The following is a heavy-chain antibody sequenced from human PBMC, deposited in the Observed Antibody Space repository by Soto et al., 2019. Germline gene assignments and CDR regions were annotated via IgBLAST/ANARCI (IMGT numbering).Heavy chain of an antibody. Sequence: QVQLVQSGAEVKKPGSSVKVSCKASGGTFSTYAIDWVRQAPGQGREWMGGIIPLFGTAKYAQNFQGRITITADESTNTAYMELRSLRSQDTAVYYCARGVHYDSSGYYYFYWGQGTLVTVSS. CDR3: ARGVHYDSSGYYYFY. J-gene: IGHJ4*02. D-gene: IGHD3-22*01. CDR2: IIPLFGTA. CDR1: GGTFSTYA. V-gene: IGHV1-69*01.